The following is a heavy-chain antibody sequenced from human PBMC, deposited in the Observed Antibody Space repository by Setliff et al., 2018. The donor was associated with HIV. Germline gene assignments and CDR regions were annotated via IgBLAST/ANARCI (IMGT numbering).Heavy chain of an antibody. CDR2: IYYSGST. D-gene: IGHD3-22*01. J-gene: IGHJ3*02. V-gene: IGHV4-59*11. Sequence: SETLSLTCTVSGGSISSHYWSWIRQPPGKGLEWIGYIYYSGSTNYNPSLKSRVTISVDTSKNQFSLKLSSVTAADTAVYYCARELGLGTYYYDSTGYPKANAFDIWGQGTMVTVSS. CDR1: GGSISSHY. CDR3: ARELGLGTYYYDSTGYPKANAFDI.